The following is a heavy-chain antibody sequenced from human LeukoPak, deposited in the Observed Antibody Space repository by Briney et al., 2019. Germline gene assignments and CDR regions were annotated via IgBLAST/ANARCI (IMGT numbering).Heavy chain of an antibody. D-gene: IGHD3-22*01. Sequence: SQTLSLTCAVSGGSISSGGFSWSWIRQPPGKGLEWIGYIYQSGSTYYSPSLKSRVTISVDMSKNQFSLKLSSVTAADTAVYYCAIGDYFDRGGYDDWYFDLWGRGTLVTVSS. CDR2: IYQSGST. CDR3: AIGDYFDRGGYDDWYFDL. CDR1: GGSISSGGFS. V-gene: IGHV4-30-2*01. J-gene: IGHJ2*01.